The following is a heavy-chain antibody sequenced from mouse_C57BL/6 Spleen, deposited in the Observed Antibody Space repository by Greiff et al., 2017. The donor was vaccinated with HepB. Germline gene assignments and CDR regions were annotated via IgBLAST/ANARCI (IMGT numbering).Heavy chain of an antibody. D-gene: IGHD1-1*02. CDR3: ARSNYPLYAMDY. CDR2: IYPGDGDT. V-gene: IGHV1-80*01. J-gene: IGHJ4*01. CDR1: GYAFSSYW. Sequence: QVQLQQSGAELVKPGASVKISCKASGYAFSSYWMNWVKQRPGKGLEWIGQIYPGDGDTNYNGKFKGKATLTADKSSSTAYMQLSSLTSEDSAVYFCARSNYPLYAMDYWGQGTSVTVSS.